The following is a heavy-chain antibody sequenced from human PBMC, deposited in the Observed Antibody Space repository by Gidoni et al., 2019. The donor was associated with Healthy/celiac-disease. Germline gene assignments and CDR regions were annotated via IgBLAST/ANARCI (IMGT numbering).Heavy chain of an antibody. CDR1: GGSFSGSY. V-gene: IGHV4-34*01. J-gene: IGHJ4*02. D-gene: IGHD2-15*01. CDR2: INHSGST. Sequence: QAQLQPWGAGLLKPSETLSLTCAVYGGSFSGSYWSWFRQPPGKGLEWSGEINHSGSTNSNPSLKSRVTISVDTSKNQFALKLSSVTAADTAVYYCARGRKDIVVVVAGEFDYWGQGTLVTVSS. CDR3: ARGRKDIVVVVAGEFDY.